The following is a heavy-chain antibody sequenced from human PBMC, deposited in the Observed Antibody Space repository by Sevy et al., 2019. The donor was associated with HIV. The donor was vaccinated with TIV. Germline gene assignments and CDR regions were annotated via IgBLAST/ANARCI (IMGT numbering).Heavy chain of an antibody. D-gene: IGHD7-27*01. CDR1: GDSFSSYF. CDR3: ARSNWVTATNGFSKSYYFDC. J-gene: IGHJ4*02. CDR2: INTSGST. Sequence: SETLSLTCTVSGDSFSSYFWAWIRQPAGKGLEWIGRINTSGSTNYDPCLKSRVTMSVDTSKSQFSLKVTSLTAADTAIYFCARSNWVTATNGFSKSYYFDCWGQGSLVTVSS. V-gene: IGHV4-4*07.